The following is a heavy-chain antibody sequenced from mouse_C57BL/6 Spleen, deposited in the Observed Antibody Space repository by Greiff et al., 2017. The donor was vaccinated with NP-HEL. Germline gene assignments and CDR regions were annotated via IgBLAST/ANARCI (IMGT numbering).Heavy chain of an antibody. V-gene: IGHV1-80*01. CDR1: GYAFSSYW. Sequence: QVQLQQSGAELVKPGASVKISCKASGYAFSSYWMNWVKQRPGKGLEWIGQIYPGDGDTNYNGKFKGKATLTADKSSSPAYMQLSSLTSEDSAVYFCARKADSYYYGSSLYFDYWGQGTTLTVSS. D-gene: IGHD1-1*01. CDR2: IYPGDGDT. CDR3: ARKADSYYYGSSLYFDY. J-gene: IGHJ2*01.